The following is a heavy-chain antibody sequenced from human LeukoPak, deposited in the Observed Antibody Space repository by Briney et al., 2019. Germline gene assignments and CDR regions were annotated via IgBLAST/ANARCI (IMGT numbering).Heavy chain of an antibody. Sequence: GGSLRLSCAASGFIFSNYGMNWVRQAPGKGLEWVAAISASGSATSYADSVKGRFTISRDNSKNTLYLQMNSLRAEDTAVYYCARDIGPRRGAPGGIPDYWGQGTLVTVSS. J-gene: IGHJ4*02. CDR3: ARDIGPRRGAPGGIPDY. D-gene: IGHD3-16*01. V-gene: IGHV3-23*01. CDR1: GFIFSNYG. CDR2: ISASGSAT.